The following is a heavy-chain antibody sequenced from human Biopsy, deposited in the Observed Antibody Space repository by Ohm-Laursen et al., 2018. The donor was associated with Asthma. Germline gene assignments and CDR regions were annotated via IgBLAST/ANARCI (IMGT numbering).Heavy chain of an antibody. J-gene: IGHJ3*01. CDR1: GYNFISFA. CDR3: ARTYYDFLTGQVKDVFGV. V-gene: IGHV1-3*04. D-gene: IGHD3-9*01. Sequence: SVKVSCKASGYNFISFAIHWVRQAPGQRLVWMGWVNTGNGDTKYSQKFQGRVTITRDTSASTAYMELRSLRSEDTATYYCARTYYDFLTGQVKDVFGVWGQGTMVTVSS. CDR2: VNTGNGDT.